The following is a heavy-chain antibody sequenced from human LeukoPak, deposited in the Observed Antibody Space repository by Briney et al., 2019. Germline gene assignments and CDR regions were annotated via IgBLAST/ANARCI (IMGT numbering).Heavy chain of an antibody. V-gene: IGHV4-59*04. CDR2: IYYSGST. D-gene: IGHD3-22*01. J-gene: IGHJ4*02. CDR3: AGSLGITMIDY. Sequence: ASETLSLTCSVSDDSITMYYWTWIRQPPGKGLEWIGSIYYSGSTYYNPSLKSRVTISVDTSKNQFSLKLSSVTAADTAVYYCAGSLGITMIDYWGQGTPATVSS. CDR1: DDSITMYY.